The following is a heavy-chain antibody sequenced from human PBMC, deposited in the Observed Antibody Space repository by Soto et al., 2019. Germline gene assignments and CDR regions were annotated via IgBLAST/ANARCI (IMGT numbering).Heavy chain of an antibody. CDR3: AREAGYCSRTSCYRRAFDT. J-gene: IGHJ3*02. CDR2: INTDGGSS. D-gene: IGHD2-2*01. CDR1: GFTFSGHW. V-gene: IGHV3-74*03. Sequence: EVQLVESGGDLVQPGGSLSLSCAASGFTFSGHWMHWVRQVPGKGLEWVSRINTDGGSSAYADSVKGRVTISRDNAKNTLYLQSNGLRAEDTAVYYCAREAGYCSRTSCYRRAFDTWGQGTTVTVSS.